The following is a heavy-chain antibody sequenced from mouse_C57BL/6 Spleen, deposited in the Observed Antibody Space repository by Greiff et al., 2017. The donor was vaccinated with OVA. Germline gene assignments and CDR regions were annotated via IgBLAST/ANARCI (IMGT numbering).Heavy chain of an antibody. J-gene: IGHJ4*01. V-gene: IGHV1-69*01. D-gene: IGHD2-2*01. CDR3: ARRGGYDHYYAMDY. CDR1: GYTFTSSW. Sequence: QVQLQQPGAELVMPGASVKLSCKASGYTFTSSWMHWVKQRPGQGLEWIGEIDPSDSYTNYNQKFKGKSTLTVDKSSSTAYMQLSSLTSEDSAVYYCARRGGYDHYYAMDYWGQGTSVTVSS. CDR2: IDPSDSYT.